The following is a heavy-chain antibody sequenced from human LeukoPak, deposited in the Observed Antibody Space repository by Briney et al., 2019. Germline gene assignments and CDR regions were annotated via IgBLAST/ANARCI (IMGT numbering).Heavy chain of an antibody. V-gene: IGHV4-61*02. D-gene: IGHD5-24*01. CDR1: GGSISSGSYH. J-gene: IGHJ4*02. CDR3: ARDRTGDGYNPFDY. CDR2: IYTSRST. Sequence: SETLSLTCTVSGGSISSGSYHWSWIRQPAGKGLEWIGRIYTSRSTNYNPSLKSRVTISVDTSKTQFSLKLSSVTAADTAVYYCARDRTGDGYNPFDYWGQGTLVTVSS.